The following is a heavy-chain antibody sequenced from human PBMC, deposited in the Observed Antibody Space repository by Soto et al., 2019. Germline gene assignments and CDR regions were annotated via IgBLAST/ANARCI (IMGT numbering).Heavy chain of an antibody. CDR3: AKASPVSLAAAATSGY. Sequence: PGGSLRLSCAASGFTFSSYAMSWVRQAPGKGLEWVSAISGSGGSTYYADSVKGRFTISRDNSKNTLYLQMNSLRAEDTAVYYCAKASPVSLAAAATSGYWGQGTLVTVSS. V-gene: IGHV3-23*01. CDR2: ISGSGGST. D-gene: IGHD6-13*01. J-gene: IGHJ4*02. CDR1: GFTFSSYA.